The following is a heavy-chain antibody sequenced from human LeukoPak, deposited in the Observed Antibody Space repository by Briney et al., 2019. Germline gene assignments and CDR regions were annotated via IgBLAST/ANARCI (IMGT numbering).Heavy chain of an antibody. CDR1: GGSISSYY. V-gene: IGHV4-4*07. CDR2: IYTSGGT. J-gene: IGHJ4*02. D-gene: IGHD6-19*01. Sequence: SETLSLTCTVSGGSISSYYWSWIRQPAGKGLEWIGRIYTSGGTIYNPSLKSRVTMSVDTSKNQFFLKLSSVTAADTAVYYCARAISSGWYYFDYWGQGTLVTVSS. CDR3: ARAISSGWYYFDY.